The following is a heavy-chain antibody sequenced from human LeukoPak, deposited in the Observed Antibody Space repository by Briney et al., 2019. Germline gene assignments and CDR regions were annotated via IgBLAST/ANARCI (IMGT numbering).Heavy chain of an antibody. D-gene: IGHD6-13*01. CDR1: GFTFSSYS. J-gene: IGHJ3*02. CDR3: ARDPGYDAFDI. CDR2: IKPDGSEK. V-gene: IGHV3-7*01. Sequence: GGSLRLSCAASGFTFSSYSMSWVRQAPGKGLEWVANIKPDGSEKYYVDSVKGRFTISRDNAKNSLSLQMNSLRAEDTAVYYCARDPGYDAFDIWGQGTMVTVSS.